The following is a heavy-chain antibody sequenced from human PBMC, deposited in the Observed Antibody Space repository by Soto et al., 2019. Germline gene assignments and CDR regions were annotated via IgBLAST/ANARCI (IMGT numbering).Heavy chain of an antibody. CDR2: IESDGSST. CDR3: ARVGISGKRKAMDV. J-gene: IGHJ6*02. D-gene: IGHD1-20*01. CDR1: GFTFSSYW. Sequence: GGSLRLSCAASGFTFSSYWMHWVRQAPGKGLVWVSRIESDGSSTNYADSVKGRFTISRDSAKNTLYLQMSSLRVEDTAVYYCARVGISGKRKAMDVWGQGTTVTVSS. V-gene: IGHV3-74*01.